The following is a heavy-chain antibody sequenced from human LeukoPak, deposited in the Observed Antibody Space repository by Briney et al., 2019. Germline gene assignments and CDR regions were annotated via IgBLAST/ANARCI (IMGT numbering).Heavy chain of an antibody. Sequence: GGSLRLSCEVSGFTFSSYWMNWVRQAPGKGLEWVANIKQDGSDKYYVDSVKGRFTISRDNAKNSLYLQMNSLRAEDTAVYYCVRGGYCSPTSCAPFDPWGQGTLVTVSS. D-gene: IGHD2-2*03. CDR3: VRGGYCSPTSCAPFDP. V-gene: IGHV3-7*01. CDR2: IKQDGSDK. CDR1: GFTFSSYW. J-gene: IGHJ5*02.